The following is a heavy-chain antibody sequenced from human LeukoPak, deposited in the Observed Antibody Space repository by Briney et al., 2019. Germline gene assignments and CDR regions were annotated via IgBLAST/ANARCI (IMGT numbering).Heavy chain of an antibody. Sequence: GGSLRLSCAASGFTVSSNYMSWVRQAPGKGLEWVSVIYSGDSTYYADPVKGRFTISRDNSKNTLYLQMNSLRAEDTAVYYCARDGNSGSYSLFDYWGQGTLVTVS. CDR3: ARDGNSGSYSLFDY. CDR1: GFTVSSNY. D-gene: IGHD1-26*01. V-gene: IGHV3-53*01. J-gene: IGHJ4*02. CDR2: IYSGDST.